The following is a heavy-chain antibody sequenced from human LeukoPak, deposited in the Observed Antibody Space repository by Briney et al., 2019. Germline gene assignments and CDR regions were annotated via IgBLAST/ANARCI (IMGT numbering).Heavy chain of an antibody. D-gene: IGHD6-19*01. CDR2: ISYDGSNK. CDR3: AKDQYSSGWLDI. J-gene: IGHJ3*02. V-gene: IGHV3-30*18. Sequence: GGSLRLSCAASGFTFSSYWMHWVRQAPGKGLEWVAVISYDGSNKYYADSVKGRFTISRDNSKNTLYLQMNSLRAEDTAVYYCAKDQYSSGWLDIWGQGTMVTVSS. CDR1: GFTFSSYW.